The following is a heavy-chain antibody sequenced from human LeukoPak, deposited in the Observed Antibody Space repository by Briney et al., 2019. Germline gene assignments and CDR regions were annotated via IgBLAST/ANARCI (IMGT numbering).Heavy chain of an antibody. D-gene: IGHD2-2*01. V-gene: IGHV1-2*02. J-gene: IGHJ5*02. CDR2: INPNSGGT. Sequence: ASVKVSCKASGGTFSSYAISWVRQAPGQGLEWMGWINPNSGGTNYAQKFQGRVTMTRDTSISTAYMELSRLRSDDTAVYYCARWEYDIVVVPAAGFDPWGQGTLVTVSS. CDR3: ARWEYDIVVVPAAGFDP. CDR1: GGTFSSYA.